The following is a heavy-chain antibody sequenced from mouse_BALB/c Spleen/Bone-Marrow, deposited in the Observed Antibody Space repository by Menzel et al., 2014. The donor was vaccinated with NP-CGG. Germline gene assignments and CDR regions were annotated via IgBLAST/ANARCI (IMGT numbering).Heavy chain of an antibody. Sequence: VMLVESGPGLVLPSQSLSITCTVSGFSLTSYGVHWVRQPPGKGLEWLGVIWSGGSTDYNAAFISRLSISKDNSKSQVFFKMNSLQADDTAIYYCARNKDDAMDYWGQGTSVTVSS. D-gene: IGHD2-12*01. CDR1: GFSLTSYG. CDR3: ARNKDDAMDY. J-gene: IGHJ4*01. CDR2: IWSGGST. V-gene: IGHV2-4*02.